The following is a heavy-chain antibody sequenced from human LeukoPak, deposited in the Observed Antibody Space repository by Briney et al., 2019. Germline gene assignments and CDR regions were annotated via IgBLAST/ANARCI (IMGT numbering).Heavy chain of an antibody. D-gene: IGHD3-10*01. CDR2: IYCSGHS. V-gene: IGHV4-59*01. CDR1: GSSFTTFY. J-gene: IGHJ4*02. Sequence: SETLSLTCSVSGSSFTTFYWSWFRQTPGKGLEWIGFIYCSGHSAYNPSLRSRAGISVDTAKNQFTLTLTSVTAADTALYYCTRVGVISGYWMDFDTWGQGTAVTVSS. CDR3: TRVGVISGYWMDFDT.